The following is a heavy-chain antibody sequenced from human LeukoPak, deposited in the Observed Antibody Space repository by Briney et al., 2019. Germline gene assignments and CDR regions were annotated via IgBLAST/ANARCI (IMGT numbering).Heavy chain of an antibody. J-gene: IGHJ6*02. D-gene: IGHD3-10*01. CDR3: ARDQRSQYYYGSGSFPSPGSYGMDV. V-gene: IGHV3-20*01. Sequence: PGGSLRLSCAASGFTFDDYGMSWVRQAPGKGLDWVSGINWNGGSTGYADSVKGRFTISRDNAKNSLYLQMNSLRAEDTALYHCARDQRSQYYYGSGSFPSPGSYGMDVWGQGTTVTVSS. CDR1: GFTFDDYG. CDR2: INWNGGST.